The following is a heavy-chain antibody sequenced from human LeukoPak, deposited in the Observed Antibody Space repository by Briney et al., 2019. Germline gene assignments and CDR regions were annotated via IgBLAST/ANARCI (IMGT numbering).Heavy chain of an antibody. CDR1: GFTFSSYW. CDR3: ARDGRYGLGYCTNGVCGHDY. V-gene: IGHV3-7*01. D-gene: IGHD2-8*01. J-gene: IGHJ4*02. CDR2: IKQDGSEK. Sequence: PGGSLRLSCAASGFTFSSYWMSWVRQAPGKGLEWVANIKQDGSEKYYVDSVKGRFTISRDNAKNSLYLQMNSLRAEDTAVYYCARDGRYGLGYCTNGVCGHDYWGQGTLVTVSS.